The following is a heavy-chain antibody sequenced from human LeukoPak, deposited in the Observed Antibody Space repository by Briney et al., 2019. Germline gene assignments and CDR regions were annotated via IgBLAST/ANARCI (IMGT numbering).Heavy chain of an antibody. CDR2: IYYSGST. V-gene: IGHV4-59*08. D-gene: IGHD3-10*01. J-gene: IGHJ3*02. Sequence: SETLSLTCTVSAGSISSYYWSWIRQPPGKGLEWIGYIYYSGSTNYNPSLKSRVTISVDTSKNQFSLKPSSVTAADTAVYYCARHISGGSHAFDIWGQGTMVSVSS. CDR1: AGSISSYY. CDR3: ARHISGGSHAFDI.